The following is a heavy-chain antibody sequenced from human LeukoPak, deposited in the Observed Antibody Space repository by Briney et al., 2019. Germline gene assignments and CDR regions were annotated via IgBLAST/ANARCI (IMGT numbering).Heavy chain of an antibody. CDR1: GYTLTELS. V-gene: IGHV1-24*01. Sequence: ASVKVSCKVSGYTLTELSMHWVRQAPGKGLEWMGGFDPEDGETIYAQKFQGRVTMTEDTSTDTAYMELSSLRSEDTAVYYCATTPPYSGSYFGTVEYHYFDYWGQGTLVTVSS. D-gene: IGHD1-26*01. CDR2: FDPEDGET. J-gene: IGHJ4*02. CDR3: ATTPPYSGSYFGTVEYHYFDY.